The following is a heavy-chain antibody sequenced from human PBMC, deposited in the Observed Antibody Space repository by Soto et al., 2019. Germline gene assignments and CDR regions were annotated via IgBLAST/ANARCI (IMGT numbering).Heavy chain of an antibody. CDR3: ASRHPNYYYSYGMDV. J-gene: IGHJ6*02. V-gene: IGHV4-34*01. Sequence: SETLSLTCAVYGGSFSGYYWSWIRQPPGKGLEWIGEINHSGSTNYNPSLKSRVTISADTSKNQFSLKLSSVTAADTAVYYCASRHPNYYYSYGMDVWGQGTTVPVSS. CDR2: INHSGST. CDR1: GGSFSGYY.